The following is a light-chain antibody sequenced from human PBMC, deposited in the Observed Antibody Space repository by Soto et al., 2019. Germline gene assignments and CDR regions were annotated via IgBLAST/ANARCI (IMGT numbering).Light chain of an antibody. CDR3: QQSYSTLIFT. Sequence: DIQMTQSPSSLSASVGDRVTITCRASQSISNYLNWYQQKSGKAPKLLIYAASSLHSGVPSRFSGSGSGTDLTLTIDSLQPEDFATYYCQQSYSTLIFTFGPGTKVDIK. CDR2: AAS. J-gene: IGKJ3*01. V-gene: IGKV1-39*01. CDR1: QSISNY.